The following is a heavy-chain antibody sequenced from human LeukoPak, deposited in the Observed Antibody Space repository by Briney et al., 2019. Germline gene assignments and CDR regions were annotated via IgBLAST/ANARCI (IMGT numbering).Heavy chain of an antibody. CDR1: GYTFTSYY. Sequence: ASVKVSCMASGYTFTSYYMHWVRQAPGQGLEWMGIINPSGGSTSYAQKFQGRVTMTRDTSTSTVYMELSSLRSEDTAVYYCARDQYSSSSNYYYYYGMDVWGQGTTVTVSS. CDR3: ARDQYSSSSNYYYYYGMDV. V-gene: IGHV1-46*01. D-gene: IGHD6-6*01. J-gene: IGHJ6*02. CDR2: INPSGGST.